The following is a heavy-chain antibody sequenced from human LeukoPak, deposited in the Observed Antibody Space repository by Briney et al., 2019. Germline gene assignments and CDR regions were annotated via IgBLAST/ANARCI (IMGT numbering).Heavy chain of an antibody. CDR1: GCTLNNYA. CDR2: VYYSGST. J-gene: IGHJ4*02. CDR3: PRSDLGSYYERSCFDY. Sequence: GSLRLSCAASGCTLNNYAMSWVRQPPGKGLEWIGSVYYSGSTYYNPSLKSRVTISVDTSKNQFSLKLSSVTAADTAVYYCPRSDLGSYYERSCFDYWGQGTLVTVSS. V-gene: IGHV4-39*01. D-gene: IGHD1-26*01.